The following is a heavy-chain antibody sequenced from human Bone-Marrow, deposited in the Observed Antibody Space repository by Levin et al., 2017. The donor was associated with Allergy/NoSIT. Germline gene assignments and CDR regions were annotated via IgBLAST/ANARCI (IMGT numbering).Heavy chain of an antibody. J-gene: IGHJ1*01. D-gene: IGHD1-7*01. V-gene: IGHV4-39*02. Sequence: PSETLSLTCAVSGVSVTNGAYYWGWIRQPPGKGLQWIGSVYYGGVSYYNSSLEDRLTISVDTSKNHCSLQLTSVTAADTAVYYCARGTVEENYADWGQGTLVTVSS. CDR1: GVSVTNGAYY. CDR3: ARGTVEENYAD. CDR2: VYYGGVS.